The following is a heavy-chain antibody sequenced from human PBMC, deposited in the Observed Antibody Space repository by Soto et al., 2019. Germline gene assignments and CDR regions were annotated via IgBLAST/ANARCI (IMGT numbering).Heavy chain of an antibody. CDR1: GFTVSSNY. J-gene: IGHJ6*03. D-gene: IGHD4-17*01. CDR2: IYSGGST. V-gene: IGHV3-66*01. Sequence: GGSLRLSCAASGFTVSSNYMSWVRQAPGKGLEWVSVIYSGGSTYYADSVKGRFTISRDNSKNTLYLQMNSLRAEDTAVYYCARDHTTGKNYYYYMDVWGKGTTVTVSS. CDR3: ARDHTTGKNYYYYMDV.